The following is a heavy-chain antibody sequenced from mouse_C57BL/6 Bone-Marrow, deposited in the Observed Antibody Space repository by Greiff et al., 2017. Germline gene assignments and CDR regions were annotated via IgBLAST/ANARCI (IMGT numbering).Heavy chain of an antibody. CDR2: IDPSDSYT. V-gene: IGHV1-59*01. Sequence: QVQLKQPGAELVRPGTSVKLSCKASGYTFTSYWMHWVKQRPGQGLEWIGVIDPSDSYTNYNQKFKGKATLTVDTSSSTAYMQLSSLTSEDSAVYYCANSLFAYWGQGTLVTVSA. CDR3: ANSLFAY. CDR1: GYTFTSYW. J-gene: IGHJ3*01.